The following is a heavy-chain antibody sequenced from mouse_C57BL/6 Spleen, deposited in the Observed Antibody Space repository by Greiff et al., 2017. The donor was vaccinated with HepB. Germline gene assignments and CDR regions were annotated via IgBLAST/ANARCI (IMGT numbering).Heavy chain of an antibody. CDR2: ISPGSGST. V-gene: IGHV1-55*01. CDR3: ARGDDGSLAY. Sequence: QVQLQQPGAELVKPGASVKMSCTASGSTFTSSWIPWVRQRPGQGLAWIADISPGSGSTNYNEKFKSRATLTVDTSSSTAYMQLSSLTSEDSAVYYCARGDDGSLAYWGQGTLVTVSA. D-gene: IGHD2-3*01. J-gene: IGHJ3*01. CDR1: GSTFTSSW.